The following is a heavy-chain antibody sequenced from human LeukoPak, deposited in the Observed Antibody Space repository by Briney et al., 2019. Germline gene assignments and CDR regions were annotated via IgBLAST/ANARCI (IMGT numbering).Heavy chain of an antibody. CDR1: GFNFSRYA. V-gene: IGHV3-64*01. J-gene: IGHJ4*02. D-gene: IGHD1-20*01. CDR3: ARDFGLTGKVDY. CDR2: ISSNGGST. Sequence: GGSLRLSCAASGFNFSRYAMHWVRQAPGKGLESVSAISSNGGSTYYANSVKGRFTISRDNSKNTLYLQMGSLRAEDLAVYYCARDFGLTGKVDYWGQGTLVTVSS.